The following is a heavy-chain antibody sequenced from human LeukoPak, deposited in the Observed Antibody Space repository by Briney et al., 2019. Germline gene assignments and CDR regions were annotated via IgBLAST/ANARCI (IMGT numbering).Heavy chain of an antibody. CDR2: IRWKSGNI. D-gene: IGHD3-22*01. V-gene: IGHV3-9*01. J-gene: IGHJ4*02. Sequence: SPRLSCAASGFTFDDYAMHWVRQAPGKGLEWVSGIRWKSGNIGYADSVKGRFTISRDNAKNSLYLQMNSLRAEDTALYYCAKGGRVYYDSSGYYSPYYFDYWGQGTLVTVSS. CDR1: GFTFDDYA. CDR3: AKGGRVYYDSSGYYSPYYFDY.